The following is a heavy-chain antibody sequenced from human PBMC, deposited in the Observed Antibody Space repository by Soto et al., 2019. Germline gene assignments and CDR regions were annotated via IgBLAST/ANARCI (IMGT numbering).Heavy chain of an antibody. D-gene: IGHD2-8*01. CDR2: ISAYNGNT. CDR3: ARDLVRESCTNGVCYRDGSGRSYSYYGMDV. CDR1: GYIFINYG. Sequence: ASVKVSCKASGYIFINYGISWVRQAPGQGLEWMGWISAYNGNTNYAQKLQGRVTMTTDTSTSTAYMELRSLKSDDTAVYYCARDLVRESCTNGVCYRDGSGRSYSYYGMDVWGQGTTVTVSS. J-gene: IGHJ6*02. V-gene: IGHV1-18*01.